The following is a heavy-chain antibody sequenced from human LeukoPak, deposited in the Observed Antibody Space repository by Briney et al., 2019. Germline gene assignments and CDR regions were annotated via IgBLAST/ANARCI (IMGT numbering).Heavy chain of an antibody. CDR2: INPSGGST. D-gene: IGHD2-15*01. V-gene: IGHV1-46*01. Sequence: ASVKVSCKASGYTLTNNHMHWVRQAPGQGLEWMGIINPSGGSTNYAQKFQGRVTMTRDTSTSTVYMELSSLRSEDTAVYYCARAVGIVVVVVATLDYWGQGTLVTVSS. CDR1: GYTLTNNH. J-gene: IGHJ4*02. CDR3: ARAVGIVVVVVATLDY.